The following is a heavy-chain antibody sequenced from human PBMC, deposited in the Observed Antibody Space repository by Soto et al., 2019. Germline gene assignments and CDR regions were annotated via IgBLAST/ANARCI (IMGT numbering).Heavy chain of an antibody. CDR1: GFMFSNYW. Sequence: GGSLRLSCAASGFMFSNYWMAWVRQSPGKGLEWVASIKGDGNEKYSVDSVTGRFAISRDNAKNLVSLHMNSLGAEDTAVYYCARSSYWAFDIWGQGTMVTVSS. CDR2: IKGDGNEK. J-gene: IGHJ3*02. CDR3: ARSSYWAFDI. D-gene: IGHD2-8*02. V-gene: IGHV3-7*05.